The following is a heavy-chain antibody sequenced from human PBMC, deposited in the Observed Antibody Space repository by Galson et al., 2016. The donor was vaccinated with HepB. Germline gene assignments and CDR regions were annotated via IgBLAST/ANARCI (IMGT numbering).Heavy chain of an antibody. CDR2: ISGSGLFT. CDR1: GFNFNSYV. V-gene: IGHV3-23*01. D-gene: IGHD3-16*02. J-gene: IGHJ4*02. Sequence: LRLSCAASGFNFNSYVMSWVRQAPGRGLEWVSGISGSGLFTYYADSVKGRFTISSDNSKNTLYLQMTGLRAEDTAVYYCAKDQSDYVWGSYRDGSDYWGQGTLVTVSS. CDR3: AKDQSDYVWGSYRDGSDY.